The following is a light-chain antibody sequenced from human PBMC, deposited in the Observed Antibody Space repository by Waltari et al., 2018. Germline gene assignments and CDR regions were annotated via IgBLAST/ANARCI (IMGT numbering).Light chain of an antibody. CDR1: QSVFYSPYNQNC. J-gene: IGKJ1*01. CDR3: QQYYSSPWT. V-gene: IGKV4-1*01. Sequence: DIVMTQSPDSLAVSLVERATLTCNASQSVFYSPYNQNCLAWYQQKPGQPPELLFYWASTRESGVPDRFSGSGSGTDFTLTISSLQAEDVAFYYCQQYYSSPWTFGQGTKVEVK. CDR2: WAS.